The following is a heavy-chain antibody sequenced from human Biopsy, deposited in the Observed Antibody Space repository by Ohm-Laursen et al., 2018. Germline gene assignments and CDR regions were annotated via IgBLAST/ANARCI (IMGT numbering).Heavy chain of an antibody. CDR1: GFIFSRYW. J-gene: IGHJ4*02. D-gene: IGHD6-13*01. V-gene: IGHV3-7*04. CDR2: MNQDGSEE. Sequence: SLRLSCAASGFIFSRYWMNWVRQTPEKGLEWVANMNQDGSEEHYVDSVKGRFTISRDNSKSSLYLQMNSLRAEDTSVYYCARGASGTAAGRFASWGQGILVTVSS. CDR3: ARGASGTAAGRFAS.